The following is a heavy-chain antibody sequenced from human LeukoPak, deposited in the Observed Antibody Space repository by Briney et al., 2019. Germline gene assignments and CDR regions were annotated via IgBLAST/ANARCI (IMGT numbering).Heavy chain of an antibody. D-gene: IGHD3-22*01. V-gene: IGHV3-30*04. J-gene: IGHJ4*02. CDR2: ISYDGSNK. Sequence: GSLRLSCAASGFTFSSYAMHWVRQAPGKGLERVAVISYDGSNKYYADSVKGRFTISRDNSENTLYLQMNSLRAEDTAVYYCASDHSDDSSGYYYKTAVDYWGQGTLVTVSS. CDR3: ASDHSDDSSGYYYKTAVDY. CDR1: GFTFSSYA.